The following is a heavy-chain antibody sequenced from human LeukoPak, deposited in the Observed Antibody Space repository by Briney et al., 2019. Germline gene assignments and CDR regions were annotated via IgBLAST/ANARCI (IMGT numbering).Heavy chain of an antibody. CDR1: GFTFSSYS. CDR2: ICSSSSTI. D-gene: IGHD6-19*01. CDR3: ARDSVAGANDY. Sequence: PGGSLRLSCAASGFTFSSYSMNWVRQAPGKGLEWVSYICSSSSTIYYADSVKGRFTISRDNAKNSLYLQMNSLRAEDTAVYYCARDSVAGANDYWGQGTLVTVSS. V-gene: IGHV3-48*01. J-gene: IGHJ4*02.